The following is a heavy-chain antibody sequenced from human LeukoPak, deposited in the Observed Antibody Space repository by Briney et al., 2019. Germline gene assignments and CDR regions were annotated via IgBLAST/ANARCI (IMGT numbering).Heavy chain of an antibody. Sequence: SGTLSLTCAVSGGSISSSSWWSWVRQPPGKGLEWIGEIYHSGSTNYNPSLKSRVTISVDKSKNQFSLKLSSVTAADTAVYYCARSQYYESSGLGYWGQGTLVTVSS. CDR3: ARSQYYESSGLGY. V-gene: IGHV4-4*02. CDR1: GGSISSSSW. CDR2: IYHSGST. J-gene: IGHJ4*02. D-gene: IGHD3-3*01.